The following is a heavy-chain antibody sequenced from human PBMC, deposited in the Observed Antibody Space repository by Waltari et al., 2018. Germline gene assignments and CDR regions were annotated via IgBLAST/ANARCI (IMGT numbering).Heavy chain of an antibody. V-gene: IGHV4-39*01. CDR1: GGSISSSSSY. Sequence: QLQLQESGPGLVKPSETLSLTCTVSGGSISSSSSYWGWIRQPPGKGLEWIGSIYYSGRTYDNPSLKSRGTISVDTSKKQFYLKLSSVTAADTAVDYCARQTMSEHYYDRSGLAFDYWGQGTLVTVSS. J-gene: IGHJ4*02. D-gene: IGHD3-22*01. CDR3: ARQTMSEHYYDRSGLAFDY. CDR2: IYYSGRT.